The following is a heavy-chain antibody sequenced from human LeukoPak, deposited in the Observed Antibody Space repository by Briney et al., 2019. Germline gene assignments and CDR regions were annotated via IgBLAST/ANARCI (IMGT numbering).Heavy chain of an antibody. J-gene: IGHJ4*02. CDR2: IYYTGTA. Sequence: SDTLSLTCSVSRCSISRPSYSWGWIRQPPGKGLEWIGNIYYTGTAYHNPSLKSRVTISLDTSKSPLSLNLSSVTAADTAIYYCARLRFYYDSSGYNYFDYWGPGTLITVSS. CDR3: ARLRFYYDSSGYNYFDY. V-gene: IGHV4-39*07. D-gene: IGHD3-22*01. CDR1: RCSISRPSYS.